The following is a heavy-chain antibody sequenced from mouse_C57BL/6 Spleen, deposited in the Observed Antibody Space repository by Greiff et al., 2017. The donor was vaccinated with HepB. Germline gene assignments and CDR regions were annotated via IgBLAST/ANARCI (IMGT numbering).Heavy chain of an antibody. D-gene: IGHD1-1*01. CDR2: ISYSGST. CDR1: GYSITSGYD. J-gene: IGHJ4*01. CDR3: ARNYGRSHRGAMDY. V-gene: IGHV3-1*01. Sequence: EVQRVESGPGMVKPSQSLSLTCTVTGYSITSGYDWHWIRHFPGNKLEWMGYISYSGSTNYNPSLKSRISITHDTSKNHFFLKLNSVTTEDTATYYCARNYGRSHRGAMDYWGQGTSVTVSS.